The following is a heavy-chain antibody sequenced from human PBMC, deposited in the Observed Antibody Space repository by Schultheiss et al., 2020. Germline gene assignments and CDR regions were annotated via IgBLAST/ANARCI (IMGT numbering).Heavy chain of an antibody. J-gene: IGHJ4*02. Sequence: GESLKISCKASGYTFTSYYMHWVRQAPGQGLEWMGIINPSGGSTSYAQKFQGRVTMTRDTSTSTVYMELSSLRSDDTAVYYCARRIVGATNDYWGQGTLVTVSS. CDR3: ARRIVGATNDY. CDR1: GYTFTSYY. V-gene: IGHV1-46*01. CDR2: INPSGGST. D-gene: IGHD1-26*01.